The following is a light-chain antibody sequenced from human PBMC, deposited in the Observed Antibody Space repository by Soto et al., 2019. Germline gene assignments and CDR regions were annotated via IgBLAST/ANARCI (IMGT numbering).Light chain of an antibody. J-gene: IGKJ1*01. Sequence: DIQMTQSPSSLSASVGGTVTITCRASQSISSYLTWYQQKPGKAPKLLIYAASNLESGVPSRFSGSGSGTEFTLTISSLQPEDFAAYYCQQYYILPWTFGQGTKVDI. CDR1: QSISSY. CDR3: QQYYILPWT. CDR2: AAS. V-gene: IGKV1-39*01.